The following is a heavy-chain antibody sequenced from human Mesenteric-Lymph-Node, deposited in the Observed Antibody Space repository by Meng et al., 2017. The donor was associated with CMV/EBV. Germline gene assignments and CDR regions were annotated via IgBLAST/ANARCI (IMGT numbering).Heavy chain of an antibody. V-gene: IGHV3-74*01. D-gene: IGHD1-26*01. J-gene: IGHJ4*02. CDR3: ARETDIVGAAYFDF. CDR2: ISNDGRAT. Sequence: GESLKISCAASGLTFSSSWMHWVRRAPGKGLVWVARISNDGRATYYADSVKGRFTISRDNAKNTLYLQMNSLRAEDTAVYYCARETDIVGAAYFDFWGQGTLVTVSS. CDR1: GLTFSSSW.